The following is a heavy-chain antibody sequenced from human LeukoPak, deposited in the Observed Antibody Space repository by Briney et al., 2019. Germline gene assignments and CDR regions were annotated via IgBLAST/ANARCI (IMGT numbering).Heavy chain of an antibody. CDR2: ISSSSSYI. V-gene: IGHV3-21*04. D-gene: IGHD6-13*01. CDR1: GFTFSTYS. Sequence: GGSLRLSCAASGFTFSTYSMNWVRQAPGKGLEWVSSISSSSSYIYYADSVKGRFTISRDNAKNSLYLQMNSLRAEDTAVYYCARDSGWWRFDFWGQGTLVTVSS. CDR3: ARDSGWWRFDF. J-gene: IGHJ4*02.